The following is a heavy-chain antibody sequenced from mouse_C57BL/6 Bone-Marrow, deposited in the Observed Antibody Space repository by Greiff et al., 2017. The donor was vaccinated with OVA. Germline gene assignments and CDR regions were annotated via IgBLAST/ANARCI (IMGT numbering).Heavy chain of an antibody. CDR1: GFTFSSYA. J-gene: IGHJ1*03. CDR3: ARDFYDYDGWYFDV. D-gene: IGHD2-4*01. Sequence: EVNLVESGGGLVKPGGSLKLSCAASGFTFSSYAMSWVRQTPEKRLEWVATISDGGSYTYYPDNVKGRFTISRDNAKNNLYLQMSHLKSEDTAMYYCARDFYDYDGWYFDVWGTGTTVTVSS. V-gene: IGHV5-4*01. CDR2: ISDGGSYT.